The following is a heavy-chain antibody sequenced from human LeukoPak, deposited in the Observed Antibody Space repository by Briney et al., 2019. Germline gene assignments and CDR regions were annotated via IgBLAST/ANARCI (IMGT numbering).Heavy chain of an antibody. J-gene: IGHJ4*02. CDR3: ARDGGIAVAGGFDY. V-gene: IGHV3-48*02. D-gene: IGHD6-19*01. Sequence: GGSLRLSCAASGFTFSSYSMNWVRQAPGKGLEWVSYISSSSSTIYYADSVKGRFTISRDNAKNSLYPQMNSLRDEDTAVYYCARDGGIAVAGGFDYWGQGTLVTVSS. CDR2: ISSSSSTI. CDR1: GFTFSSYS.